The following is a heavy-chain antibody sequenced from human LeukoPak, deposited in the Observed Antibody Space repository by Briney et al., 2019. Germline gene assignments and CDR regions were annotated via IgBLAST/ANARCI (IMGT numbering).Heavy chain of an antibody. Sequence: GGSLRLSCAASGFTFSSYGMHWVRQAPGKGLEWVAVISYDGSNKYYADSVKGRFTISRDNSKNTLYLQMNSLRAEDTAVYYYAKRGGDWEDWFDPWGQGTLVTVSS. CDR2: ISYDGSNK. D-gene: IGHD2-21*02. V-gene: IGHV3-30*18. J-gene: IGHJ5*02. CDR1: GFTFSSYG. CDR3: AKRGGDWEDWFDP.